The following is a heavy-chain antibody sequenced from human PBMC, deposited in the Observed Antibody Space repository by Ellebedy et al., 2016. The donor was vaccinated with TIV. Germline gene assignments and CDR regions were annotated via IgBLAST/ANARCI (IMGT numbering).Heavy chain of an antibody. CDR1: GFTFSDHY. J-gene: IGHJ4*02. CDR2: ISWNSGSI. Sequence: GGSLRLSXAASGFTFSDHYMDWVRQAPGKGLEWVSGISWNSGSIGYADSVKGRFTISRDNAKNSLYLQMNSLRAEDTAVYYCARDQRLYYGSGRGGDYWGQGTLVTVSS. D-gene: IGHD3-10*01. V-gene: IGHV3-9*01. CDR3: ARDQRLYYGSGRGGDY.